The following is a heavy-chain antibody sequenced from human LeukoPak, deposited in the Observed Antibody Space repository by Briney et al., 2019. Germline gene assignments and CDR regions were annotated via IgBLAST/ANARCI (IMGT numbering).Heavy chain of an antibody. V-gene: IGHV3-7*04. CDR1: GFPFSSYW. CDR2: IKQDGSKK. Sequence: PGGSLRLYCVASGFPFSSYWMTWFRQPPGKGLEWVANIKQDGSKKSYVDSVKGRFTISRDNAKNSLYLQMNSLRAEDTAIYYCTRVGYIDEGIDYWGQGTLVTVSS. D-gene: IGHD5-24*01. CDR3: TRVGYIDEGIDY. J-gene: IGHJ4*02.